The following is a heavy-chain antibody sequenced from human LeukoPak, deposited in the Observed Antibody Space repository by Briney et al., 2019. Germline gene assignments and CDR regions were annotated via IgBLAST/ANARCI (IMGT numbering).Heavy chain of an antibody. Sequence: ASVKVSCKASGYTFTSYAMHWVRQAPGQRLEWMGWINAGNGNTKYSQKFQGRVTVTRDTSASTAYMELSSLRSEDTAMYYCARDGGSYYDLDYWGQGTLVTVSS. V-gene: IGHV1-3*01. CDR1: GYTFTSYA. D-gene: IGHD1-26*01. J-gene: IGHJ4*02. CDR2: INAGNGNT. CDR3: ARDGGSYYDLDY.